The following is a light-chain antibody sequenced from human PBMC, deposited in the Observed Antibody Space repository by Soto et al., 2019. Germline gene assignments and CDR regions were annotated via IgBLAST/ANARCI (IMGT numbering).Light chain of an antibody. V-gene: IGKV3-20*01. CDR3: QQYGSSPYT. J-gene: IGKJ2*01. CDR1: QSVISTY. CDR2: GAS. Sequence: EIVLTQSPGTLSLSPGERATLSCRASQSVISTYVAWHQHKPGQAPRVLIFGASSRDTGIPDRFSGSGSGTDFTLTISRLEPEDFAGYYCQQYGSSPYTFGQGTKLEMK.